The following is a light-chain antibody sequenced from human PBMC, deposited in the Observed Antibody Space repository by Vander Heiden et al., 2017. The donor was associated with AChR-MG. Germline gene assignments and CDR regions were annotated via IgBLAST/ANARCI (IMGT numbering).Light chain of an antibody. V-gene: IGLV1-44*01. J-gene: IGLJ3*02. CDR3: ASRDDTLSGWV. Sequence: QSVLNQSPSASGTPGQRVTISCSGSSSNIASTPVQWYQQLPVTAPKLLIPSDNRRPTGVPDRFSGSKSGSSASLAISGLQSEDEATYYCASRDDTLSGWVFGGGTKLTVL. CDR1: SSNIASTP. CDR2: SDN.